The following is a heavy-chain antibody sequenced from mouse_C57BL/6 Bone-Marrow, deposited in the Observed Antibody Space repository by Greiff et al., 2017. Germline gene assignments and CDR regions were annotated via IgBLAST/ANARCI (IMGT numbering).Heavy chain of an antibody. V-gene: IGHV1-64*01. D-gene: IGHD2-4*01. CDR1: GYTFTNYW. CDR2: MHPNDGSP. Sequence: VQLQQPGAELVKPGASVKLSCKASGYTFTNYWMHWVKQRPGQGLEWIGMMHPNDGSPDYNEKFKSEATLSVDKSSRTAYMELSSLTSEDSAVYDCERSDDYDYYTKDFWGKGTSVTVSS. CDR3: ERSDDYDYYTKDF. J-gene: IGHJ4*01.